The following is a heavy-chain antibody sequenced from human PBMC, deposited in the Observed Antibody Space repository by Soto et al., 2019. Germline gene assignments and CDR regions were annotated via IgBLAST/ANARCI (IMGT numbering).Heavy chain of an antibody. CDR3: ARAPLAPAATAI. Sequence: GGSLRLSCTASGFTFSSYHMNWVRQAPGKGPEWVSSIGGDYGHIYYIDSVKGRFTISRDNARNSLYLQMNSLRVEDTAVYYCARAPLAPAATAIWGLGTLVTVSS. V-gene: IGHV3-21*06. D-gene: IGHD2-2*01. J-gene: IGHJ4*02. CDR1: GFTFSSYH. CDR2: IGGDYGHI.